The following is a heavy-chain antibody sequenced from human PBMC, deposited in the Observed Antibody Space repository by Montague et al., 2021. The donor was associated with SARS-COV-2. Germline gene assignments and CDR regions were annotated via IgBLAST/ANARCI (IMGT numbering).Heavy chain of an antibody. D-gene: IGHD2-2*02. V-gene: IGHV4-34*01. CDR1: GTSFSGYY. CDR3: ARLRDGVVPSPILGVGPYYSYCYMDV. Sequence: SETLSLTCAVYGTSFSGYYWNWIRQPPGKGLEWIGEINHGGGTKXSPSLKSRLTISADTSKNQFSLKLTSVAAADTAVYCCARLRDGVVPSPILGVGPYYSYCYMDVWGRGTTVTVSS. CDR2: INHGGGT. J-gene: IGHJ6*03.